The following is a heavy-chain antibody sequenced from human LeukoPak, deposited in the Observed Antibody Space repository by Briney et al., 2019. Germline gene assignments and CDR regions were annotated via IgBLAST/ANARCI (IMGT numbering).Heavy chain of an antibody. CDR1: GGSFSGYY. D-gene: IGHD6-13*01. Sequence: KPSETLSLTCAVYGGSFSGYYWSWIRQPPGKGLEWIGEINHSGSTYYNPSLKSRVTISVDTSKNQFSLKLSSVTAADTAVYYCASAGFDAFDIWGQGTMVTVSS. CDR3: ASAGFDAFDI. V-gene: IGHV4-34*01. J-gene: IGHJ3*02. CDR2: INHSGST.